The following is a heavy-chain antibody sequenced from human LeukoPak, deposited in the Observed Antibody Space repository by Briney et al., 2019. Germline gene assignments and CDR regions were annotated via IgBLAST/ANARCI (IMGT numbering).Heavy chain of an antibody. V-gene: IGHV1-69*13. CDR1: GGTFSNYA. CDR3: ARDRGGGYDLDY. D-gene: IGHD5-12*01. CDR2: IIPIFGTA. Sequence: ASVKVSCKASGGTFSNYAISWVRQAPGQGLEWMGGIIPIFGTANYAQKFQGRVTITADESTSTAYMELSRLRSDDTAVYYCARDRGGGYDLDYWGQGTLVTVSS. J-gene: IGHJ4*02.